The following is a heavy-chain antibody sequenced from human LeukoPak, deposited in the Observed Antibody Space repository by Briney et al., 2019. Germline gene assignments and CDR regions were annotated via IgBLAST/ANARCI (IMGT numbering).Heavy chain of an antibody. CDR2: IYSGGST. V-gene: IGHV3-53*01. CDR1: GFTISNNY. D-gene: IGHD6-19*01. CDR3: ARDPYSSGWYNTDYMDV. J-gene: IGHJ6*03. Sequence: TGGSLRLSCAASGFTISNNYMSWVRQAPGKGLECVSVIYSGGSTYYADSVKGRFTISRDNSKNTLYLQMNSLRAEDTAVYYCARDPYSSGWYNTDYMDVWGKETTVTISS.